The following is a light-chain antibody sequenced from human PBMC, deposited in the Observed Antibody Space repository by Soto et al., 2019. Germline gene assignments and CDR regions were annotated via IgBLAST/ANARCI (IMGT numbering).Light chain of an antibody. CDR1: QSVSSNY. Sequence: EIVLTQSPGTLSLSPGERATLSCRASQSVSSNYLAWYQQKPGQAPRLLIYGASSRATGIPDRFSGSGSGTDFTLTSSRLEPEDFAVYHWQQYGSSPLTFGGGTKVEIK. J-gene: IGKJ4*01. CDR2: GAS. V-gene: IGKV3-20*01. CDR3: QQYGSSPLT.